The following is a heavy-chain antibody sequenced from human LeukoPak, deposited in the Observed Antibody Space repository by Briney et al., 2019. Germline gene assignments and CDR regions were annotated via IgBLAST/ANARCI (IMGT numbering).Heavy chain of an antibody. D-gene: IGHD3-16*02. J-gene: IGHJ4*02. Sequence: SETLSLTCAVYGGSFSGYYWSWIRQPPGKGLEWIGEINHSGSTNYNPSLKSRVTISVDTSKNQFSLKLSSVTAADTAVYYCARGGFGDYVWGSYRYTFDYWGQGTLVTVSS. CDR2: INHSGST. CDR3: ARGGFGDYVWGSYRYTFDY. CDR1: GGSFSGYY. V-gene: IGHV4-34*01.